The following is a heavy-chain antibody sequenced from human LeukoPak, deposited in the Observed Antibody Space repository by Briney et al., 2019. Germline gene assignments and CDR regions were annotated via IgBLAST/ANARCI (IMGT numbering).Heavy chain of an antibody. CDR3: AKDLRTIAAADS. D-gene: IGHD6-13*01. J-gene: IGHJ4*02. CDR2: ISGSGGST. CDR1: GFTFDDYA. V-gene: IGHV3-23*01. Sequence: GRSLRLSCAASGFTFDDYAMHWVRQAPGKGLEWVSAISGSGGSTYYADSVKGRFTISRDNSKNTLYLQMNSLRAEDTAVYYCAKDLRTIAAADSWGQGTLVTVSS.